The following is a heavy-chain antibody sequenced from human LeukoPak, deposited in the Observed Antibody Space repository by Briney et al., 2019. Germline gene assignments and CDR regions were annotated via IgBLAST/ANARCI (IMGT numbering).Heavy chain of an antibody. V-gene: IGHV4-59*01. J-gene: IGHJ5*02. D-gene: IGHD4-17*01. CDR1: GGSISGDH. CDR2: IYYSGST. CDR3: ARAHDYGDYKKWFDP. Sequence: PSETLSLTCTVSGGSISGDHWSWIRQSPGKGLEWIGYIYYSGSTNYKPSLKSRVTISIDTSKNQFSLRLRSVTVADTAVYYCARAHDYGDYKKWFDPWGQGTLVTVSS.